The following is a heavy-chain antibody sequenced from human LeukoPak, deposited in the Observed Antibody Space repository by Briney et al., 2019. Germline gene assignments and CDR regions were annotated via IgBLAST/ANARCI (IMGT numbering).Heavy chain of an antibody. CDR2: INHSGST. D-gene: IGHD1-1*01. Sequence: SETLSLTCAVYGGSFSGYYWSWIRQPLGKGLEWIGEINHSGSTNYNPSLKSRVTISVDTSKNQFSLKLSSVTAADTAVYYCARQETWERSALIDYWGQGTLVTVSS. J-gene: IGHJ4*02. CDR1: GGSFSGYY. V-gene: IGHV4-34*01. CDR3: ARQETWERSALIDY.